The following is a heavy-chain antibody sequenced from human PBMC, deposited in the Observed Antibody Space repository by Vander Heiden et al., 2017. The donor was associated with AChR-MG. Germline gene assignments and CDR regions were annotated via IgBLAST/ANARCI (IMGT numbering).Heavy chain of an antibody. CDR1: GFTFSCHG. J-gene: IGHJ6*03. V-gene: IGHV3-33*01. CDR3: ARGQAAAGAYYYYYYYMDV. CDR2: IWYDGSNK. D-gene: IGHD6-13*01. Sequence: QVQLVESGGGVVQPGRSLRLSCAASGFTFSCHGMHGVRQAPGKGLEWVAVIWYDGSNKYYADSVKGRFTISRDNSKNTLYLQMNSLRAEDTAVYYCARGQAAAGAYYYYYYYMDVWGKGTTVTVSS.